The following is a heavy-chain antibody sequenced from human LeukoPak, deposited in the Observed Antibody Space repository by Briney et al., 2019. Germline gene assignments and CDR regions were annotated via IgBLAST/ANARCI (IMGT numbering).Heavy chain of an antibody. CDR1: GYSFTSYW. D-gene: IGHD3-22*01. Sequence: GESLKISCKGSGYSFTSYWIGWVRQMPGKGLEWMGRIDPSDSYTNYSPSFQGHVTISADKSISTAYLQWSSLKASDTAMYYCARQVYYDSSGYSYWGQGTLVTVSS. J-gene: IGHJ4*02. V-gene: IGHV5-10-1*01. CDR2: IDPSDSYT. CDR3: ARQVYYDSSGYSY.